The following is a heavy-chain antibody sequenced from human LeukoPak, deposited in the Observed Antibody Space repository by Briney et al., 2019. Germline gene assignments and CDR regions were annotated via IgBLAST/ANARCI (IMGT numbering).Heavy chain of an antibody. CDR1: GFTFSSYA. J-gene: IGHJ4*02. D-gene: IGHD1-20*01. CDR3: AKENNWNDGRFNYFDY. V-gene: IGHV3-23*01. CDR2: ISGSGGST. Sequence: GGSLRLSCAASGFTFSSYAMSWVRQAPGKGLEWVSAISGSGGSTYYADSVKGRFTISRDNAKNSLYLQMNSLRAEDTAVYYCAKENNWNDGRFNYFDYWGQGTLVTVSS.